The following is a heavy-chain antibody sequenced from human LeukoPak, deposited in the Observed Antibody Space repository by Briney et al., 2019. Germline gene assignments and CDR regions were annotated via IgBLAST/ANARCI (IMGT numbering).Heavy chain of an antibody. CDR2: ISAYNGNT. J-gene: IGHJ4*02. D-gene: IGHD3-9*01. Sequence: ASVKVSCKASGYTFTSYGISWVRQAPGQGLEWMGWISAYNGNTNYAQKLQGRVTMTTDTSTSTAYMELSRLRSDDTAVYYCARVRSYYDILTGYPNHFDYWGQGTLVTVSS. CDR3: ARVRSYYDILTGYPNHFDY. V-gene: IGHV1-18*01. CDR1: GYTFTSYG.